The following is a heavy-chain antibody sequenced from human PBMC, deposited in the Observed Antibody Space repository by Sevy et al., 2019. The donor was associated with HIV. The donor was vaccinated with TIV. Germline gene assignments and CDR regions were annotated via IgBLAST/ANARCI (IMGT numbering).Heavy chain of an antibody. V-gene: IGHV3-23*01. CDR1: GFTFSSYA. CDR3: AKDMGVGVGYSRGWWDY. CDR2: ISGSGGST. Sequence: GGSLRLSCAASGFTFSSYAMSWVRQAPGKGLEWVSAISGSGGSTYYADSVKGRFTISRDNSKNTQYLQMNSLRAEDTAVYYCAKDMGVGVGYSRGWWDYWGQGTLVTVSS. D-gene: IGHD6-19*01. J-gene: IGHJ4*02.